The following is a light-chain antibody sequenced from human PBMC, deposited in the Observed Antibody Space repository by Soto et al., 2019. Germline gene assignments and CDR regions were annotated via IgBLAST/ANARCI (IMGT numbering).Light chain of an antibody. J-gene: IGKJ4*01. CDR2: AAY. CDR3: LQDYNFPLT. CDR1: QGIRND. Sequence: AIQMTPSPSSLSASVGDRVTITCRARQGIRNDLGWYQQKPGKAPKLLIYAAYSLQSGVPSRFSVSGSGTDVNLTISSLQPEDFATYYCLQDYNFPLTFGGGTKGEIK. V-gene: IGKV1-6*01.